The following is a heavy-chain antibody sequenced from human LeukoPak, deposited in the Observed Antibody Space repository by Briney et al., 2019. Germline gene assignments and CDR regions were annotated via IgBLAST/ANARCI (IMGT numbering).Heavy chain of an antibody. Sequence: ASVKVSCKASGGTFSSYAISWVRQAPGQGLEWMGGIIPIFGTANYAQKFQGRVTITADESTSTAYMELSSLRSEDTAVYYCARGERDGYTKYYFDYWGQGTLVTVSS. V-gene: IGHV1-69*13. CDR1: GGTFSSYA. CDR2: IIPIFGTA. CDR3: ARGERDGYTKYYFDY. J-gene: IGHJ4*02. D-gene: IGHD5-24*01.